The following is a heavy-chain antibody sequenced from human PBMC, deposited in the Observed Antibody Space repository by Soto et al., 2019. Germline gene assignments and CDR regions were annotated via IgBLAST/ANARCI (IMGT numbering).Heavy chain of an antibody. CDR2: VWYDGNKK. CDR3: ARGYCGGGHCLGGY. V-gene: IGHV3-33*01. J-gene: IGHJ4*02. D-gene: IGHD2-15*01. CDR1: GFAFSSFD. Sequence: QVQLVESGEGVVQPGRSLRLSCATTGFAFSSFDFHWVRQAPGKGLEWVAVVWYDGNKKYYADSVKGRFTISRDNSKNTLFLHMNSLRVEDTAMYYCARGYCGGGHCLGGYWGQGTQVTVSA.